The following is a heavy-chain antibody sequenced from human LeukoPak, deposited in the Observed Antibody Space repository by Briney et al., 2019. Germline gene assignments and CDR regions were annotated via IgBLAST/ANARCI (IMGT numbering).Heavy chain of an antibody. CDR1: GFTFSSYA. CDR3: ARGATRNYFDY. J-gene: IGHJ4*02. V-gene: IGHV3-23*01. Sequence: GESLRLSCAASGFTFSSYAMSWVRQAPGKGLEWVSAISGSGGSTYYADSVKGRFTISRDNSKNTLYFQMNSLRAEDTAVYYCARGATRNYFDYWGQGTLVTVSS. D-gene: IGHD5-12*01. CDR2: ISGSGGST.